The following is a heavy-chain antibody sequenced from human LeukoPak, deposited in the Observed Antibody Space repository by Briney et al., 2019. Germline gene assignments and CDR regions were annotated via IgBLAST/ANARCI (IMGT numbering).Heavy chain of an antibody. CDR1: GYSISSGYY. Sequence: PSETLSLTCTVSGYSISSGYYWGWIRQPPGKGLEWIGSIYHSGSTYYNPSLKSRVTISVDTSKNQFSLKLSSVTAADTAVYYCAREGVAYDILTGYYKGYYFDYWGQGTLVTVSS. D-gene: IGHD3-9*01. V-gene: IGHV4-38-2*02. CDR2: IYHSGST. CDR3: AREGVAYDILTGYYKGYYFDY. J-gene: IGHJ4*02.